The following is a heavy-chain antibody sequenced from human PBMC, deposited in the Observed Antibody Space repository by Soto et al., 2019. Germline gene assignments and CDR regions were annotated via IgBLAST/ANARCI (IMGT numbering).Heavy chain of an antibody. J-gene: IGHJ6*02. Sequence: GGSLRLSCAASGFTFSSYAMHWVRQAPGKGLERVAVISYDGSNKYYADSVKGRFTISRDNSKNKLYLQMNSLRAEDTAVYYCARDYYYGSGSLWTYYYYFGMDVWGQGTTVTVSS. D-gene: IGHD3-10*01. CDR2: ISYDGSNK. V-gene: IGHV3-30-3*01. CDR3: ARDYYYGSGSLWTYYYYFGMDV. CDR1: GFTFSSYA.